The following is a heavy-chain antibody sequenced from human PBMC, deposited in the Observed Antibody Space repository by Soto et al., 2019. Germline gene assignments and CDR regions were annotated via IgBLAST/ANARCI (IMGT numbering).Heavy chain of an antibody. Sequence: QLQLQESGPGLVKPSETLSLTCTVSGGSISSSSYYWGWIRQPPGKALEWIGSIYYSGSTYYNPSRTSLCSMSVDTSKYQFSLKLSSVSAVGPAWYYCARRAGRYSYGYFYYWGQGTLVTVSS. J-gene: IGHJ4*02. D-gene: IGHD5-18*01. CDR3: ARRAGRYSYGYFYY. CDR2: IYYSGST. V-gene: IGHV4-39*01. CDR1: GGSISSSSYY.